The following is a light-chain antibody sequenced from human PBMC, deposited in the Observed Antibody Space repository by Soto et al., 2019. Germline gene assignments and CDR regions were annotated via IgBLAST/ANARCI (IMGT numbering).Light chain of an antibody. CDR1: LGISSY. CDR2: GAS. Sequence: DIQMTQSPSSLSASVGDRVTITCRASLGISSYLAWYQQKPGKAPNLLIYGASTLQSGVPSRFSGSGSGTDFTLTISGLQPEDVATYYCQRYNTDPLTFGGGTKVEIK. V-gene: IGKV1-27*01. J-gene: IGKJ4*01. CDR3: QRYNTDPLT.